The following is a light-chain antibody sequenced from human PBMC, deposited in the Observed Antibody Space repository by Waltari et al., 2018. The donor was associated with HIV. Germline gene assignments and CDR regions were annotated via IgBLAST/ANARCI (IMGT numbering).Light chain of an antibody. V-gene: IGKV1-39*01. J-gene: IGKJ1*01. CDR1: QSISSY. CDR2: AAS. Sequence: DLQMTQPPSSLSASVGDRVTITCRESQSISSYLNWYQQKLGKAPKLLIYAASSLQSGIPSRFSGSGSAADDTHNFSSLQPEDFATYYCQTSHNNPWKFGEGTKVKIK. CDR3: QTSHNNPWK.